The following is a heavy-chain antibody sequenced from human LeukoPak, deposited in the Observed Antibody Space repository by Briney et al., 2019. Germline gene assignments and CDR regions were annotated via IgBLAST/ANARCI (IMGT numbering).Heavy chain of an antibody. Sequence: HPGGSLRLSCAASGFTVSSNYMSWVRQAPGKGLEWVSVIYSGGSTYYADSVKGRFTISRDNSKNTLYLQMNSLRAEDTAVYYCARLRRGYSYDPDFDYWGQGTLVTVSS. CDR2: IYSGGST. D-gene: IGHD5-18*01. V-gene: IGHV3-66*04. J-gene: IGHJ4*02. CDR1: GFTVSSNY. CDR3: ARLRRGYSYDPDFDY.